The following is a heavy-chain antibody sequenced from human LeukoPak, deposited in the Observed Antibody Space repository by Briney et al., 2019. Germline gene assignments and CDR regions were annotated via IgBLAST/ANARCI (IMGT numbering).Heavy chain of an antibody. CDR1: GYTFTSYD. D-gene: IGHD2-15*01. Sequence: GASVKVSCKASGYTFTSYDINWVRQATGQGLELMGRMNPNSGNTGYAQKFQGRVTMTRNTSISTAYMELSSLRSEDTAVYYRARKKVVARVQYYYYYMDVWGKGTTVTVSS. J-gene: IGHJ6*03. CDR2: MNPNSGNT. CDR3: ARKKVVARVQYYYYYMDV. V-gene: IGHV1-8*01.